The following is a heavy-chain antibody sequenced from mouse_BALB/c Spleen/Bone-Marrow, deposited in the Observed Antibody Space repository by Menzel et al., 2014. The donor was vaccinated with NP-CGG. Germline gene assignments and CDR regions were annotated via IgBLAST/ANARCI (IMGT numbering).Heavy chain of an antibody. V-gene: IGHV1-18*01. D-gene: IGHD3-1*01. CDR1: GYSFTDYT. CDR2: INTYNGGT. CDR3: TSHSPFAY. Sequence: VQLQQSGPELVKPGASMKISCKASGYSFTDYTMNWVKQSHGKNLEWIGLINTYNGGTKYNQKFKGKATLTIDKSSSTAYMEFLSLTSEDSTVYYCTSHSPFAYWGQGTLVTVSA. J-gene: IGHJ3*01.